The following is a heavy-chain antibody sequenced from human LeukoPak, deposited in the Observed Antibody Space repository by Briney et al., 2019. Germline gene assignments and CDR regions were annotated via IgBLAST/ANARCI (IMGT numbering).Heavy chain of an antibody. CDR2: ISGSGGRT. V-gene: IGHV3-23*01. CDR1: GFTFSTYA. D-gene: IGHD4-23*01. J-gene: IGHJ4*02. CDR3: ANTGVVTLTR. Sequence: QPGGSLRLSCAASGFTFSTYAMSWVRQAPGKGLEWVSGISGSGGRTYYADSVKGRFTISRDNSKNTLYLRMNSLRAEDTALYYCANTGVVTLTRWGQGTLVTVSS.